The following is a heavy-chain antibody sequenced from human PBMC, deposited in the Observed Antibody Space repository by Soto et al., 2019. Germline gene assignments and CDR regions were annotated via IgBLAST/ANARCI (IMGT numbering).Heavy chain of an antibody. J-gene: IGHJ6*02. CDR2: IGRGGNI. D-gene: IGHD6-13*01. Sequence: GGSLRLSCAASGFTFTTYSMNWVRQAPGKGLEWVSYIGRGGNIYYADSVKGRFTISRDNARNSLYLQMNSLRDEDTAVYYCKRDNGIAYAMDVWGQGTTVTVSS. CDR3: KRDNGIAYAMDV. V-gene: IGHV3-48*02. CDR1: GFTFTTYS.